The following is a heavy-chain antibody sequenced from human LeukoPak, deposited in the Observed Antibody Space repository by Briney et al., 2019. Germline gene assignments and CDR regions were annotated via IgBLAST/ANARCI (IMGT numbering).Heavy chain of an antibody. CDR1: GFTFSSYA. CDR2: ISGSGGST. Sequence: GGSLRLSCAASGFTFSSYAMSWVRQAPGKGLEWVSAISGSGGSTYYADSVKGRFTFSRDNSKNTLYLQMNSLRAEDTAVYYCARAPTSLRYFDWLSRTFYYYGMDVWGQGTTVTVSS. D-gene: IGHD3-9*01. V-gene: IGHV3-23*01. CDR3: ARAPTSLRYFDWLSRTFYYYGMDV. J-gene: IGHJ6*02.